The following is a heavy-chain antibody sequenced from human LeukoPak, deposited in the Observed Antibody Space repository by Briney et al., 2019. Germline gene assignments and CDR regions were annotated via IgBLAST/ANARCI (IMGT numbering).Heavy chain of an antibody. CDR1: GFTFSIYE. CDR3: AKYSYDSSGYYAAFDY. D-gene: IGHD3-22*01. J-gene: IGHJ4*02. Sequence: PGGSLRLSCAAFGFTFSIYEMNWVRQAPGKGLEWVSYISSIGTTIYYADSVKGRFTISRDDSKNTLCLQMNSLRAEDTALYYCAKYSYDSSGYYAAFDYWGQGTLVTASS. CDR2: ISSIGTTI. V-gene: IGHV3-48*03.